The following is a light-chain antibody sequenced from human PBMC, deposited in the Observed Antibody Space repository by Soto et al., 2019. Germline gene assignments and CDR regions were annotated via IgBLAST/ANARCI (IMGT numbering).Light chain of an antibody. V-gene: IGKV1-13*02. CDR2: DAS. CDR1: QGISSA. J-gene: IGKJ2*01. CDR3: QQFNSYPQYS. Sequence: AIQLTQSPSSLSASVGDRVTITCRASQGISSALAWYQQKPGKAPNLLIYDASSLESGVPSRFSGSGSGTDFTLTISSLQPEDFATYYCQQFNSYPQYSFGQGTKLEIK.